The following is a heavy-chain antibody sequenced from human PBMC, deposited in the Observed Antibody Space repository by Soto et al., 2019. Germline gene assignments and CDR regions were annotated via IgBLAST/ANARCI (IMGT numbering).Heavy chain of an antibody. CDR1: GFTFSSYA. CDR3: AKGSQSPYYYDSSGYFNYFDY. D-gene: IGHD3-22*01. J-gene: IGHJ4*02. Sequence: GGSLRLSCAASGFTFSSYAMSWVRQAPGKGLEWVSAISGSGGSTYYADSVKGRFTISRDNSKNTLYLQMNSLRAEDTAVYYCAKGSQSPYYYDSSGYFNYFDYWGQGTLVTVSS. V-gene: IGHV3-23*01. CDR2: ISGSGGST.